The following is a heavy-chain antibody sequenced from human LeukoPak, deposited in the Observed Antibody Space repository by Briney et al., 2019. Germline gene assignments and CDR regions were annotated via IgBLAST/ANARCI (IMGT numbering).Heavy chain of an antibody. CDR3: ARDEVRGDGYNYDY. Sequence: GGSLRLSCAASGNYWMHWVRQVPGKGLVWVSHINSDGSWTSYADSVKGRFTISKDNAKNTVYLQMNSLRAEDTAVYYCARDEVRGDGYNYDYWGQGILVTVSS. CDR1: GNYW. CDR2: INSDGSWT. J-gene: IGHJ4*02. V-gene: IGHV3-74*01. D-gene: IGHD5-24*01.